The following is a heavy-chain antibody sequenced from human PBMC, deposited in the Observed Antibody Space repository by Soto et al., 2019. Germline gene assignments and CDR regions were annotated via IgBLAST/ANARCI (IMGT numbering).Heavy chain of an antibody. CDR1: GSTFRTYG. CDR2: ISNSGDYI. CDR3: ARDESAGSSIRY. J-gene: IGHJ4*02. Sequence: GGSLRLSCTASGSTFRTYGMNWVRQAPGKGVEWVSSISNSGDYIYYADSVQGRFTISRDNAKNSLYLQMNSLRAEDTAVYFCARDESAGSSIRYWGQGILVTVSS. D-gene: IGHD2-2*01. V-gene: IGHV3-21*01.